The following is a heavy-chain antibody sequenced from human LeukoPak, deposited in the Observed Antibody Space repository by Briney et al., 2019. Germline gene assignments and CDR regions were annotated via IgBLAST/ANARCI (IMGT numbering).Heavy chain of an antibody. D-gene: IGHD6-13*01. J-gene: IGHJ4*02. Sequence: ASVKVSCKTSGYTFSSYDVTWVRQAPGQGLEYMGWMNPNSGNTGCAQKFRGRITMTSDASITSAYMELSSLTSEDTAVYYCARERKQQLALDYWGQGTLVTVSS. CDR2: MNPNSGNT. CDR3: ARERKQQLALDY. V-gene: IGHV1-8*01. CDR1: GYTFSSYD.